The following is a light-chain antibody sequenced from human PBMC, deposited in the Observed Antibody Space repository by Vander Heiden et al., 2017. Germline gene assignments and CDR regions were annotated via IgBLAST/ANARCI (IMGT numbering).Light chain of an antibody. V-gene: IGLV2-14*01. CDR2: EVS. J-gene: IGLJ1*01. CDR1: SSDVGGYNY. CDR3: SSDTSSSTGV. Sequence: QSALTQPASVSGSPGQSITISCTGTSSDVGGYNYVSWYQQHPGKAPKLMIYEVSNRPSGVANRFSGSKSGNTASLTISGLQAEDEDDYYCSSDTSSSTGVFGTGTKVTVL.